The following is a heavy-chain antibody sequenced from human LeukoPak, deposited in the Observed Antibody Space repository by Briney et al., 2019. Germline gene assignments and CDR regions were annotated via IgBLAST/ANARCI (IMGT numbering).Heavy chain of an antibody. J-gene: IGHJ4*02. V-gene: IGHV4-39*01. CDR3: ARRYSYGPPVEDFDY. D-gene: IGHD5-18*01. Sequence: SETLSLTCTVSGGSVSSSSYYWGWIRQPPGKGLEWIGSIYYSGSTYYNPSLKSRVTISVDTSKNQFSLKLSSVTAADTAVYYCARRYSYGPPVEDFDYWGQGTLVTVSS. CDR1: GGSVSSSSYY. CDR2: IYYSGST.